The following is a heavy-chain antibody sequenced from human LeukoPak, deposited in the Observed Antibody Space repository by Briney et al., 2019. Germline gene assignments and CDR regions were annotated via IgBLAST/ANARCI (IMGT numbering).Heavy chain of an antibody. J-gene: IGHJ4*02. CDR3: ARNTMVRGVYRHFDY. Sequence: GTSVKVSCKASGFTFSNSAMQWVRQARGQRLEWIGWIVIGSGNTNYAQKFQERVTITRDMSTGTAYMEWSSLKASDTAMYYCARNTMVRGVYRHFDYWGQGTLVTVSS. D-gene: IGHD3-10*01. V-gene: IGHV1-58*02. CDR1: GFTFSNSA. CDR2: IVIGSGNT.